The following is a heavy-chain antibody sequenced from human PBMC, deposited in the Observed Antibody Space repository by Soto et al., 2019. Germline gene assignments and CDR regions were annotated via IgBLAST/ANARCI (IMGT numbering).Heavy chain of an antibody. Sequence: GGSLGLPFAASGFTFSNFAMTWVRQAPGKGLEWVSAISGSGGSTYYADSVKGRFTISRENTKNTLYLQMNSLRAEDTALYYCAKDVILRFFHWPQGIGHWGQGTLVTVSS. CDR2: ISGSGGST. D-gene: IGHD3-9*01. CDR3: AKDVILRFFHWPQGIGH. V-gene: IGHV3-23*01. CDR1: GFTFSNFA. J-gene: IGHJ4*02.